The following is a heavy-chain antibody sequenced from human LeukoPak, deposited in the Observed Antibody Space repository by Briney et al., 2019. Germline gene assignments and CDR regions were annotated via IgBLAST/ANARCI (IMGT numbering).Heavy chain of an antibody. V-gene: IGHV3-49*04. Sequence: PGGSLRHSCSGSGFSFGDFALSWVRQAPGKGLEWICLIRSHRYGEMSYYSVSGKGRFSLSRDNSKSTAYLRMSSLKTEDTAVYYCTRWREDLTGYYPLDFWGQGTLVSVSS. CDR1: GFSFGDFA. CDR2: IRSHRYGEMS. D-gene: IGHD3-22*01. CDR3: TRWREDLTGYYPLDF. J-gene: IGHJ4*02.